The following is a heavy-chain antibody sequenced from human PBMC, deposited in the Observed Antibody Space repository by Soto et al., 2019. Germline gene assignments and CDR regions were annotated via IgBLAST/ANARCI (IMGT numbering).Heavy chain of an antibody. V-gene: IGHV1-46*04. CDR1: GYTFTGYY. CDR2: IDPSDGTT. J-gene: IGHJ3*02. CDR3: ARDEVPDVQNDAFDI. Sequence: ASVKVSCKASGYTFTGYYMHWVRQAPGQGLEWMGMIDPSDGTTTYAQKLQGRVTMTRDTATSTVYMELSSLRSEDTAVYYCARDEVPDVQNDAFDIWGQGTMATVSS.